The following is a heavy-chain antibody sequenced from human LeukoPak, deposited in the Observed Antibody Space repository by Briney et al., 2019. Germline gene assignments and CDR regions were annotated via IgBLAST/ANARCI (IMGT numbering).Heavy chain of an antibody. D-gene: IGHD3-10*01. Sequence: GGSLRLSCAASGFTVSSNYMSWVRQAPGKGLEWVSAISGSGGSTYYADSVKGRFTISRDNSKNTLYLQMNSLRAEDTAVYYCAKDPAYYYGSGSYPDYWGQGTLVTVSS. J-gene: IGHJ4*02. CDR2: ISGSGGST. V-gene: IGHV3-23*01. CDR1: GFTVSSNY. CDR3: AKDPAYYYGSGSYPDY.